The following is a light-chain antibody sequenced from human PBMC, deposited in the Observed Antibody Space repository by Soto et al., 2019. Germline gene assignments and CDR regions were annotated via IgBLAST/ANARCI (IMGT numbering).Light chain of an antibody. CDR2: WAS. Sequence: DIVMTQSPDSLAVSLGERATINCKSSQSVLYSSNNKNYLAWYQQKPGQPPKLLIYWASTRESGVPDPFSGSGSGTDFTLTISSLRPVTLAVYICPQYYSYPSYTFGQGTNLEIK. CDR3: PQYYSYPSYT. CDR1: QSVLYSSNNKNY. V-gene: IGKV4-1*01. J-gene: IGKJ2*01.